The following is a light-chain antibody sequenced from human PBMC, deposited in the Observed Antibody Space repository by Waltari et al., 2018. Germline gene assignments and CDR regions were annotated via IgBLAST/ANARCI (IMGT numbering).Light chain of an antibody. J-gene: IGLJ3*02. CDR1: RSNIGNNY. V-gene: IGLV1-47*01. Sequence: QSDLPQPPSASGTPGQRATSPCSGGRSNIGNNYVYWYQQHPGAPPKLLIYRNNQRPSGVPDRFSGAKSGTSASLAISGLRSEDEADYYCAAWDDSLSGRVFGGGTKVTVL. CDR2: RNN. CDR3: AAWDDSLSGRV.